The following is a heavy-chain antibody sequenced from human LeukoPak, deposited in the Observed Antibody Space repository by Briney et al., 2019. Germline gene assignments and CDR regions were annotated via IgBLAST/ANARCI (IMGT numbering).Heavy chain of an antibody. J-gene: IGHJ4*02. V-gene: IGHV3-53*01. Sequence: GGSLRLSCSASGFIVNTYYMSWVRQAPGKGLEWVSIIYSDGSTYYADSVKGRFTISRDTSKNTLYLQMNSLRAEDTAVYYCARIYSGSHYSWGQGTLVTISS. CDR3: ARIYSGSHYS. CDR1: GFIVNTYY. D-gene: IGHD1-26*01. CDR2: IYSDGST.